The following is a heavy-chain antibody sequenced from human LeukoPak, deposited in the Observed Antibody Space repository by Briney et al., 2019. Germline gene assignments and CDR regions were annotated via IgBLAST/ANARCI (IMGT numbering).Heavy chain of an antibody. CDR3: AKDRLAAMIVVLNGFDI. Sequence: GGSLRLSCAASGFTFSNYAMSWVRQAPGKGLEGVSGISGGGGSTYYADSVKGRFTISRDNSKNTLYLQMKSLRAEDTAVYYCAKDRLAAMIVVLNGFDIWGQGTVVTVSS. D-gene: IGHD3-22*01. V-gene: IGHV3-23*01. CDR2: ISGGGGST. J-gene: IGHJ3*02. CDR1: GFTFSNYA.